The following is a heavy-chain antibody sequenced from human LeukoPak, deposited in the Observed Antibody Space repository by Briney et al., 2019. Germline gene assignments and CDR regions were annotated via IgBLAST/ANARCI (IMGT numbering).Heavy chain of an antibody. CDR1: GYTFANYA. CDR3: ARNSSSCSDI. J-gene: IGHJ3*02. Sequence: GASVKVSCKASGYTFANYAMSWVRQAPGQGLEWMGWISAYNGNTKYAEKLQGRVTMTTDTSTSTAYMELRSLRSDDTAVYYCARNSSSCSDIWGQGTMVTVSS. D-gene: IGHD6-13*01. CDR2: ISAYNGNT. V-gene: IGHV1-18*01.